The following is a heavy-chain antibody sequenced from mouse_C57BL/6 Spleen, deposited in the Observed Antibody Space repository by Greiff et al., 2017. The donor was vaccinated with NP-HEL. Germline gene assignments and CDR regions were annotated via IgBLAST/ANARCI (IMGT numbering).Heavy chain of an antibody. CDR1: GYTFTTYP. D-gene: IGHD2-2*01. CDR3: ARLGLHNYAMDY. CDR2: FHPYNDDT. J-gene: IGHJ4*01. V-gene: IGHV1-47*01. Sequence: VQVVESGAELVKPGASVKMSCKASGYTFTTYPIEWMKQNHGKSLEWIGNFHPYNDDTKYNEKFKGKATLTVEKSSSTVYLELSRLTSDDSAVYYCARLGLHNYAMDYWGQGTSVTVSS.